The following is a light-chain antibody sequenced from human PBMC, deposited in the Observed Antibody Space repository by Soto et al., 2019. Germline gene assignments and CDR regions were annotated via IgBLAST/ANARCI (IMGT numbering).Light chain of an antibody. Sequence: EIVMTQSPATLSVSPGERVTFSCRASQSVNSKLAWYQHKPGQAPRLLISGASTGATGVPARFSGSGSGTEFTLTINSLQSEDYAVYYCQQYDQWPLTFGGGTKVEIK. CDR1: QSVNSK. V-gene: IGKV3-15*01. CDR3: QQYDQWPLT. J-gene: IGKJ4*01. CDR2: GAS.